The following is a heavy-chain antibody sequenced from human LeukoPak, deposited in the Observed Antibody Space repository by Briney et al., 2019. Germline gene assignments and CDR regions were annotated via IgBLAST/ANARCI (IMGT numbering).Heavy chain of an antibody. CDR1: GFTFDDYA. CDR3: ARDLAVGAFDI. CDR2: ISWNSGSI. Sequence: PGGSLRLSCAASGFTFDDYAMHWVRQAPGKGLEWVSGISWNSGSIGYADSVKGRFTISRDNAKNSLYLQMNSLRAEDTAVYYCARDLAVGAFDIWGQGTMVTVSS. D-gene: IGHD2-15*01. J-gene: IGHJ3*02. V-gene: IGHV3-9*01.